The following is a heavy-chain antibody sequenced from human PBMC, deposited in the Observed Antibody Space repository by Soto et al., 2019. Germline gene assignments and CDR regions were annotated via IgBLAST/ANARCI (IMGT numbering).Heavy chain of an antibody. J-gene: IGHJ6*02. CDR2: ITSSSDYT. V-gene: IGHV3-11*05. Sequence: QEQLVESGGGLVRPGGSLRLSCAASGFTFSAYYMTWMRQAPVKGLEWVSYITSSSDYTNYAGSVKGRFTISRDNAKNSLYLQMNSLRVEDTAVYYCVREYYYGMDVWGQGTTVTVSS. CDR1: GFTFSAYY. CDR3: VREYYYGMDV.